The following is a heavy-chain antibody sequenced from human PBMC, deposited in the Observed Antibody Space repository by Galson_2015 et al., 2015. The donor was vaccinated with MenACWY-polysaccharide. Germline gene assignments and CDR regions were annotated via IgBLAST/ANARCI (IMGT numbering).Heavy chain of an antibody. CDR3: ASGRDGKGYGMGV. CDR2: ITSSSSAI. D-gene: IGHD1-26*01. J-gene: IGHJ6*02. V-gene: IGHV3-48*03. CDR1: GFIFRRYE. Sequence: SRRLCCVASGFIFRRYEMNWVRQAPGKGLEWVSHITSSSSAIYYADSVKGRFTISRDNAKYSLYLEMSSLRAKDTAVYYCASGRDGKGYGMGVWGQGTTVTVSS.